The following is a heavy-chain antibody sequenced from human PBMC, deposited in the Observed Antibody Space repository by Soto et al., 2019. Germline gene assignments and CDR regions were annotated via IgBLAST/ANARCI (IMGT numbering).Heavy chain of an antibody. CDR2: INSGNGNT. Sequence: QVQLVQSGAEVKKPGASVMVSCKASGYMFTNYAIHWVRQAPGQSLEWMGWINSGNGNTKYSQKFQGRVTITRDTAANAAYMELSSLGYEDTAIYYCARAMGVVVVVPPSIEGGNWFDPWGQGTLVTVSS. CDR1: GYMFTNYA. V-gene: IGHV1-3*01. D-gene: IGHD2-2*01. J-gene: IGHJ5*02. CDR3: ARAMGVVVVVPPSIEGGNWFDP.